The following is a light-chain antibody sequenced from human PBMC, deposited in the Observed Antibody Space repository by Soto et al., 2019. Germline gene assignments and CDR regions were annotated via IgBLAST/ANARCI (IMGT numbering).Light chain of an antibody. CDR3: LQYNNWPRM. Sequence: TVMTQSPATLSVSPGERATLSCRASQRISTNLAWYQQKPGQAPRLLIYGASTRATGVPARFSGSGSGTEFTLIISSLQSEDFAVYYCLQYNNWPRMFGQGTKVEIK. V-gene: IGKV3-15*01. CDR2: GAS. CDR1: QRISTN. J-gene: IGKJ1*01.